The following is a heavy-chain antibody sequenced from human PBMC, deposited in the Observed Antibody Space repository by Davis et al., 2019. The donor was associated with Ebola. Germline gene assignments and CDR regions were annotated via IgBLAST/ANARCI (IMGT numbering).Heavy chain of an antibody. CDR3: AKGKYSVIAHFDY. CDR2: INSDGSST. V-gene: IGHV3-74*01. D-gene: IGHD2-21*01. Sequence: HTGGSLRLSCAASGFTFSSYWMHWVRQAPGKGLVWVSRINSDGSSTSYADSVKGRFTISRDNAKNTLYLQMNSLRAEDTALYYCAKGKYSVIAHFDYWGQGTLVTVSS. J-gene: IGHJ4*02. CDR1: GFTFSSYW.